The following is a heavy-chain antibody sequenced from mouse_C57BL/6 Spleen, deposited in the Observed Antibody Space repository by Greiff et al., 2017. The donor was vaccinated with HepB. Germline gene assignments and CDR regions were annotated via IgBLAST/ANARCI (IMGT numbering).Heavy chain of an antibody. D-gene: IGHD1-1*01. Sequence: DVQLLESGGGLVQPKGSLKLSCAASGFSFTTYAMNWVRQPPGKGLEWVARIRSKSNNYATYYADSVKDRFTISRDDSESMLYLQMNNLKTEDTAMYYCGRERYYGPLGYWGQGTTVTVS. CDR3: GRERYYGPLGY. CDR2: IRSKSNNYAT. J-gene: IGHJ2*01. V-gene: IGHV10-1*01. CDR1: GFSFTTYA.